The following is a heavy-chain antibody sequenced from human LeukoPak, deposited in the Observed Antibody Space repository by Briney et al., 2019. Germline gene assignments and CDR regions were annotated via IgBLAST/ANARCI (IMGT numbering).Heavy chain of an antibody. CDR1: GFTFSDYY. CDR3: ARVDGIPELESFDY. Sequence: PRGSLRLSCAASGFTFSDYYMSWIRQAPGKGLEWVSYISSSGSTIYYADSVKGRFTISRDNAKNSLYLQMNSLRAEDTAVYYCARVDGIPELESFDYWGQGILVTVSS. D-gene: IGHD1-1*01. J-gene: IGHJ4*02. V-gene: IGHV3-11*04. CDR2: ISSSGSTI.